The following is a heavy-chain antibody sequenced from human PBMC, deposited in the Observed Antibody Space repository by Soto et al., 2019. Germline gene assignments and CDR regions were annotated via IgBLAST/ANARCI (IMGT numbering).Heavy chain of an antibody. Sequence: EVRLLESGGGLVQPGGSLTLSCATSGFTFNNYSMSWVRQAPGKGLEWVSSINRGGGPYYADSVKGRFTISRDNSKSMLYLRMNSLRADDSAVYFCARADGPLPVTLLGFWGQGTLVTFSS. CDR3: ARADGPLPVTLLGF. CDR2: INRGGGP. V-gene: IGHV3-23*01. D-gene: IGHD5-18*01. CDR1: GFTFNNYS. J-gene: IGHJ4*02.